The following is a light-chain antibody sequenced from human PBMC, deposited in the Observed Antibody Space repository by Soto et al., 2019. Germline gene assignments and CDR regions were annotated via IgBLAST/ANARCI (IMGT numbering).Light chain of an antibody. J-gene: IGLJ2*01. Sequence: QSVLTQPPSASGTPGQRVTISCSGSSSNIGSNTVNWYQQLPGTAPKLPIYSNNQRPSGVPDRFSGSKSGTSASLAISGLQCEDEADYYCAAWDDSLNGRVFGGGTKLTVL. V-gene: IGLV1-44*01. CDR2: SNN. CDR1: SSNIGSNT. CDR3: AAWDDSLNGRV.